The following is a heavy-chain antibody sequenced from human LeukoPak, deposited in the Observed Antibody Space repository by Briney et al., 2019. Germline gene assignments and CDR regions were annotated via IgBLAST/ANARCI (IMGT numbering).Heavy chain of an antibody. CDR1: TSNFNYYY. J-gene: IGHJ4*02. CDR2: IRYDGSNK. Sequence: GGSLRLSCAASTSNFNYYYMNWIRQAPGKGLEWVAFIRYDGSNKYYADSVKGRFTISRDNSKNTLYLQMNSLRAEDTAVYYCAKDREGYCSSTSCYLFDYWGQGTLVTVSS. CDR3: AKDREGYCSSTSCYLFDY. V-gene: IGHV3-30*02. D-gene: IGHD2-2*01.